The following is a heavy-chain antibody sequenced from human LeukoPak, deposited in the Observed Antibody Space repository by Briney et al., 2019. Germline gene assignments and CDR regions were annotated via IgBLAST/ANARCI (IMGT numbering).Heavy chain of an antibody. J-gene: IGHJ5*02. Sequence: ASVKVSCKASGYTFTCYYMHWVRQAPGQGLEWMGWINPNSGGTNYAQKFQGRVTMTRDTSISTAYMELSRLRSDDTAVYYCARVLETGPNNWFDPWGQGTLVTVSS. CDR1: GYTFTCYY. CDR2: INPNSGGT. CDR3: ARVLETGPNNWFDP. V-gene: IGHV1-2*02. D-gene: IGHD7-27*01.